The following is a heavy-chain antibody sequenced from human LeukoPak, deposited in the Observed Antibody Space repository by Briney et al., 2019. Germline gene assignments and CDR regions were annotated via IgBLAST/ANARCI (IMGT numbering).Heavy chain of an antibody. CDR1: GGSISSYY. CDR2: IYYSGST. CDR3: ARLDGGNSGYFDY. V-gene: IGHV4-59*01. D-gene: IGHD4-23*01. Sequence: SETLSLTCTVSGGSISSYYWSWFRQPPGKGLEWIAYIYYSGSTNYNPSLNSRVTISVDTSKNQFSLRLSSVTAADTAVYFCARLDGGNSGYFDYWGQGTLVTVSS. J-gene: IGHJ4*02.